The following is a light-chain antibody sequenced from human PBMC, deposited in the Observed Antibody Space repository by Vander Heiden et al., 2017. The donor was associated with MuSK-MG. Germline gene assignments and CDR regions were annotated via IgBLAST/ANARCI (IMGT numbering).Light chain of an antibody. CDR3: VTWDDSLSGKV. CDR1: SSNIGSNY. CDR2: RNN. V-gene: IGLV1-47*01. Sequence: QSVLSQPPSASGTPGQRVTISCSGSSSNIGSNYVHWYQQAPGTAPKLLIFRNNQRPSGVPDRFSGSKSGTSASLAISGLRSEDEADYYCVTWDDSLSGKVFGGGTKLTVL. J-gene: IGLJ2*01.